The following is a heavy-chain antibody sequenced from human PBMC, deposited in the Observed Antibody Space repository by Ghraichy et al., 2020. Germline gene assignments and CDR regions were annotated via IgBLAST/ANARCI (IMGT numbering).Heavy chain of an antibody. J-gene: IGHJ4*02. Sequence: GGSLRLSCAASGFTFNTSYMTWVRQAPGKGLEWLANIKQDGTERYYVDSVKGRFTISRDNAKDSVYLQMSSLRAEDTAVYFCGRGGYIYGSNPVDYWGQGTQVTVSS. D-gene: IGHD5-18*01. V-gene: IGHV3-7*04. CDR2: IKQDGTER. CDR3: GRGGYIYGSNPVDY. CDR1: GFTFNTSY.